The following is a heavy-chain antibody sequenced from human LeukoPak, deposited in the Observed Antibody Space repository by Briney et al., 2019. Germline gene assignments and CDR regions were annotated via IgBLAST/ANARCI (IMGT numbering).Heavy chain of an antibody. CDR1: GGSFSGYY. CDR3: ARGRQLWHRTTFDY. V-gene: IGHV4-34*01. J-gene: IGHJ4*02. CDR2: INHSGST. D-gene: IGHD5-18*01. Sequence: MTSETLSLTCAVYGGSFSGYYWSWIRQPPGKGLEWIGEINHSGSTNHNPSLKSRVTISVDTSKNQFSLKLSSVTAADTAVYYCARGRQLWHRTTFDYWGQGTLVTVSS.